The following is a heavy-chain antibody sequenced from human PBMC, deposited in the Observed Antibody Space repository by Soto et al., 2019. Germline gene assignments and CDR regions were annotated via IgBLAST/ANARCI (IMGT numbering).Heavy chain of an antibody. CDR1: GDSFNRKW. CDR3: ATFKSGXGYYDFWSGSYSDAFNI. CDR2: IHPGDSDT. J-gene: IGHJ3*02. D-gene: IGHD3-3*01. V-gene: IGHV5-51*01. Sequence: ESLKIPCNGSGDSFNRKWGAWGRQMPRKGLGWMGIIHPGDSDTRYSPSFEGQVTISADKSITTAYLQWNTLKASDTAMYYCATFKSGXGYYDFWSGSYSDAFNIWGQGTMVTVSS.